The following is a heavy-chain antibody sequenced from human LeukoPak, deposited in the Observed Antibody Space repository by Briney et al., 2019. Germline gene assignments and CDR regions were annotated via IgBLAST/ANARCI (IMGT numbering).Heavy chain of an antibody. CDR3: ASGAYDSSGYFSDALFDY. J-gene: IGHJ4*02. CDR2: INPSGGST. D-gene: IGHD3-22*01. CDR1: GGTFSNYA. V-gene: IGHV1-46*01. Sequence: GASVKVSCKASGGTFSNYAISWVRQAPGQGLEWMGIINPSGGSTSYAQKFQGRITMTRDMSTSTVYMELSSLRSEDTAVYYCASGAYDSSGYFSDALFDYWGQGTLVTVSS.